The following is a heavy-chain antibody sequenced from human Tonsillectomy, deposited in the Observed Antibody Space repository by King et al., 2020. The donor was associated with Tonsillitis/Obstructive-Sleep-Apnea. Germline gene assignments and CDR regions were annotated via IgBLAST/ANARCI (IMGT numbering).Heavy chain of an antibody. V-gene: IGHV2-5*02. CDR1: GFSLSTSGVG. CDR3: AHRVGAKYFQN. J-gene: IGHJ1*01. CDR2: IFWDDDK. D-gene: IGHD3-3*01. Sequence: TLKESGPTLVKPTQTLTLTCTFSGFSLSTSGVGVGWIRQPPGKALEWLALIFWDDDKRYSPSLKSRLTITKYTSKNQVVLTMTNMDPVDTATYYCAHRVGAKYFQNWGQGTLITVSS.